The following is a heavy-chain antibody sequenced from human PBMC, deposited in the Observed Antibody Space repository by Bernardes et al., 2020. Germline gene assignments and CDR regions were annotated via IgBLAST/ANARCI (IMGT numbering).Heavy chain of an antibody. CDR2: ITDTGGGT. Sequence: VGSLILSCAASSYGMHWVRQAPGKGLEWVSFITDTGGGTLYADSVKGRFTVSRDISRNTVYLQMSSLRVEDTAVYYCAKGAWYCSGSSCPRILGYSYYYMDVWGKGTTVTVSS. V-gene: IGHV3-23*01. CDR1: SYG. J-gene: IGHJ6*03. CDR3: AKGAWYCSGSSCPRILGYSYYYMDV. D-gene: IGHD2-15*01.